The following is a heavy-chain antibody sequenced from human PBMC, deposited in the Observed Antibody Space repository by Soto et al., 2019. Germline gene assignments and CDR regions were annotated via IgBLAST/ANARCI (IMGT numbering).Heavy chain of an antibody. Sequence: QVQLVESGGGVVQPGRSLRLSCAASGFPFCSYGMHWVRQAPGKGLEWVAVIWYDGSNKYYADSVKGRFTISRDNSKNMLYLQMNSLRAEDTAVYYCARSGGWGQGTLVTVSS. CDR1: GFPFCSYG. CDR3: ARSGG. V-gene: IGHV3-33*01. J-gene: IGHJ4*02. CDR2: IWYDGSNK. D-gene: IGHD6-19*01.